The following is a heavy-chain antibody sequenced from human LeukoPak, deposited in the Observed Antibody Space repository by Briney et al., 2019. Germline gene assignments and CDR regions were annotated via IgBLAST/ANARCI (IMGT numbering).Heavy chain of an antibody. Sequence: GGSLRLSCAASGFTFSSYNMNWVRQAPGKGLEWVSSISSSSSYTYYADSVKGRFTISRDNAKNSLYLQMNSLRAEDTAVYYCAREKCIDYWGQGTPVTVSS. CDR3: AREKCIDY. CDR2: ISSSSSYT. CDR1: GFTFSSYN. V-gene: IGHV3-21*01. J-gene: IGHJ4*02.